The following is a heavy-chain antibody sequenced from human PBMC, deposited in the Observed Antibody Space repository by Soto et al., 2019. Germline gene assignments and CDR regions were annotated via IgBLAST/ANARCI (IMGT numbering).Heavy chain of an antibody. Sequence: QVQLQESGPGLVKPSGTLSLTCAVSGGSISSSNWWSWVRQPPGKGLEWIGEIYHSGRTNYNPSLKSRVTISVDKSKNQFALKLSSVTAADTAVYYCARAGDSSSWTYYFDYWGQGTLVTVSS. CDR3: ARAGDSSSWTYYFDY. J-gene: IGHJ4*02. CDR1: GGSISSSNW. CDR2: IYHSGRT. D-gene: IGHD6-13*01. V-gene: IGHV4-4*02.